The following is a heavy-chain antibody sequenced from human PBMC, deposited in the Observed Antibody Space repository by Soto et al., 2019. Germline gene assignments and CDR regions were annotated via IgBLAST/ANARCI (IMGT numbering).Heavy chain of an antibody. CDR3: GRLGVAGGRGSYPTISGRDV. CDR2: IYYSGST. Sequence: PSETLSLTCTVSGGSISSSSYYWGWIRQPPGKGLEWIGSIYYSGSTYYNPSLKSRITVSVDTSSNQFSLKLSSVTAADTAVYYCGRLGVAGGRGSYPTISGRDVWGKGTRVTVPS. D-gene: IGHD3-16*02. CDR1: GGSISSSSYY. J-gene: IGHJ6*04. V-gene: IGHV4-39*01.